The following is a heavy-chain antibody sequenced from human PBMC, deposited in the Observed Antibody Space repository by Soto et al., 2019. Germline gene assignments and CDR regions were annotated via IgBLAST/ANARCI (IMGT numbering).Heavy chain of an antibody. D-gene: IGHD2-15*01. V-gene: IGHV3-21*01. CDR3: SVCSGGACHQNYGMDV. Sequence: EVHLVESGGGLVKPGGSLRLSCAVSGFTFSSCTMNWVRQAPGKGLEWVSSISPSTSHIYYADSVKGRSTISRDNAKNSLFLQMHSLRAADTAVYYCSVCSGGACHQNYGMDVWGQGTTVTVSS. CDR2: ISPSTSHI. J-gene: IGHJ6*02. CDR1: GFTFSSCT.